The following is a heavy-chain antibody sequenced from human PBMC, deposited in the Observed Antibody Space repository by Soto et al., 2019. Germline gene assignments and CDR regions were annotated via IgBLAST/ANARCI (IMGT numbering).Heavy chain of an antibody. CDR2: IRSKAYGGTT. CDR1: GFTFGDYA. V-gene: IGHV3-49*04. J-gene: IGHJ4*02. Sequence: GGSLRLSCTASGFTFGDYAMSWVRQAPGKGLEWVGFIRSKAYGGTTEYAASVKGRFTISRDDSKSIAYLQMNSLKTEDTAVYYCTRYPLYSSSSPELDYWGQGTLVTVSS. D-gene: IGHD6-13*01. CDR3: TRYPLYSSSSPELDY.